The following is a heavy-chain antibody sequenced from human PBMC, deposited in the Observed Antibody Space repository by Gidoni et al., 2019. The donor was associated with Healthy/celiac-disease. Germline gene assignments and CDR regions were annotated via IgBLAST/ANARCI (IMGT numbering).Heavy chain of an antibody. CDR3: AREGSGVFDY. Sequence: QVQLQESGPGLVKPSQTLSLTCTVSGGSIRRGSYYWSWIRQPAGKGLEWIGRIYTSGSTNYNPSLKSRVTISVDTSKNQFSLKLSSVTAADTAVYYCAREGSGVFDYWGQGTLVTVSS. D-gene: IGHD2-15*01. CDR2: IYTSGST. J-gene: IGHJ4*02. CDR1: GGSIRRGSYY. V-gene: IGHV4-61*02.